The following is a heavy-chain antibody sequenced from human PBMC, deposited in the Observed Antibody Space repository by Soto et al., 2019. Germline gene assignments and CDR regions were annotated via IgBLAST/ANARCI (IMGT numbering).Heavy chain of an antibody. V-gene: IGHV1-69*13. D-gene: IGHD2-2*02. CDR2: IIPIFGTA. J-gene: IGHJ1*01. CDR1: GGTFSSYA. Sequence: SVKVSCKASGGTFSSYAISWVRQAPGQGLEWMGGIIPIFGTANYAQKFQGRVTITADESTSTAYMELSSLRSEDTAVYYCAYTMTFTPQYFQHWGQGTLVTVSS. CDR3: AYTMTFTPQYFQH.